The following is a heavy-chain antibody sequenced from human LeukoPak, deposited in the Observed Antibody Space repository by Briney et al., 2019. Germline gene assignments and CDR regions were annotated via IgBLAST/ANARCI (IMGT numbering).Heavy chain of an antibody. CDR1: GGSISSYY. D-gene: IGHD2-15*01. CDR2: IYYSGST. Sequence: PSETLSLTCTVSGGSISSYYWSWIRQPPGKGLEWIGYIYYSGSTNYNPSLKSRVTISVDTSKNQFSLNLSSVTAADTAVYYCARVLNGGSFDYWGQGTLVTVSS. CDR3: ARVLNGGSFDY. V-gene: IGHV4-59*12. J-gene: IGHJ4*02.